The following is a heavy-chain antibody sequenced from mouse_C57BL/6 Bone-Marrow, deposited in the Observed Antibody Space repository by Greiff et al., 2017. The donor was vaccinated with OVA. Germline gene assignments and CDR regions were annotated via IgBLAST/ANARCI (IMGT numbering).Heavy chain of an antibody. CDR3: ANYGSRLYLHY. CDR1: GYTFTNYW. J-gene: IGHJ2*02. CDR2: IAPSDSYI. V-gene: IGHV1-59*01. Sequence: QVQLQQPGAELVRPGTSVKLSCKASGYTFTNYWMHWVKQRPGQGLEWIGVIAPSDSYINYNQKFKGRATLTVDTSSSTAYMHLSSLTSEDSAVYYCANYGSRLYLHYWGQGTSFTVSS. D-gene: IGHD1-1*01.